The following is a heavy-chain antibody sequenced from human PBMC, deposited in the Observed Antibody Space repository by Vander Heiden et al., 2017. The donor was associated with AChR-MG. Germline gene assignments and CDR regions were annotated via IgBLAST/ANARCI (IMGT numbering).Heavy chain of an antibody. D-gene: IGHD3-3*01. CDR1: GGSFSGYY. CDR3: ARGLYTYYDFWSGYSADSYYYGMDV. J-gene: IGHJ6*02. CDR2: INHSGST. Sequence: QVQLQQWGAGLLKPSETLSLTCAVYGGSFSGYYWSWIRQPPEKGLEWMGEINHSGSTNYNPSLKSRVTISVDTSKNQFSLKLSSVTAADTAVYYCARGLYTYYDFWSGYSADSYYYGMDVWGQGTTVTVSS. V-gene: IGHV4-34*01.